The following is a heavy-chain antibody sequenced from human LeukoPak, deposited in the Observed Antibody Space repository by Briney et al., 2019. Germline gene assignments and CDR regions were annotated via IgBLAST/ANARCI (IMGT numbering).Heavy chain of an antibody. Sequence: ASVKVSCKASGYTFTGYYMHWVRQAPGQGLEWMGWINPNSGGTNYAQKFQGRVTMTRDTSISTAYMELSRLRSDDTAVYYCTYSYGYQGDYYYGMDVWGQGTTVTVSS. J-gene: IGHJ6*02. V-gene: IGHV1-2*02. CDR1: GYTFTGYY. D-gene: IGHD5-18*01. CDR3: TYSYGYQGDYYYGMDV. CDR2: INPNSGGT.